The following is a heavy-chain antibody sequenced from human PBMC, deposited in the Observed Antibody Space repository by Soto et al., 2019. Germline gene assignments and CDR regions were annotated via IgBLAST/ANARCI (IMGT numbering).Heavy chain of an antibody. V-gene: IGHV4-31*03. CDR2: IYYSGST. CDR3: ARARYYYDSSGYYRGFWFDP. J-gene: IGHJ5*02. Sequence: PSETLSLTCTVSGGSISSGGYYWSWIRQHPGKGLEWIGYIYYSGSTYYNPSLKSRVTISVDTSKNQFSLKLSSVTAADTAVYYCARARYYYDSSGYYRGFWFDPWGQGTLVTVSS. CDR1: GGSISSGGYY. D-gene: IGHD3-22*01.